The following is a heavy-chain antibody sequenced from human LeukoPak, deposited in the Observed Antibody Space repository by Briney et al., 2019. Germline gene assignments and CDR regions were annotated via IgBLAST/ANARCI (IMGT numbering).Heavy chain of an antibody. CDR3: ARGGWLRPTYYFDY. Sequence: PGGSLRLSCAASGFTFSDYSMSWVRQAPGKGLEWISYISSSSNSIYYSDSVKGRFTISRDNAKNSLYLQMNSLRAEDTAVYYCARGGWLRPTYYFDYWGQGTLVTVSS. CDR1: GFTFSDYS. CDR2: ISSSSNSI. J-gene: IGHJ4*02. V-gene: IGHV3-48*01. D-gene: IGHD5-12*01.